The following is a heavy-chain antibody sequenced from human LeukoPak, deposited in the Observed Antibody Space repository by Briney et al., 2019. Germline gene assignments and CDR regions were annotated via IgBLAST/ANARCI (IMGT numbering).Heavy chain of an antibody. D-gene: IGHD3-10*01. J-gene: IGHJ4*02. V-gene: IGHV3-7*04. CDR1: GFTFSTYW. CDR3: ARDYYASGSHDY. CDR2: IKQDGSKT. Sequence: GGSLILSCAASGFTFSTYWMSWVRQAPGKGLEWVGNIKQDGSKTYYVDSVKGRFTISRDNAKNSLYLQMNSLRAEDTALYYCARDYYASGSHDYWGQGTLVTVSS.